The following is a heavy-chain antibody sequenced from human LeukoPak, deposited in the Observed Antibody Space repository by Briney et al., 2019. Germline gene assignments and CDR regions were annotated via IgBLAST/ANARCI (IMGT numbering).Heavy chain of an antibody. CDR1: GYTFTSYD. D-gene: IGHD3-16*02. J-gene: IGHJ4*02. CDR2: MNPNSGNT. CDR3: ARESFGPWVDYVWGSYRYTRFFDY. Sequence: ASVKVPCKASGYTFTSYDINWVRQATGQGLEWMGWMNPNSGNTGYAQKFQGRVTMTRNTSISTAYMELSSLRSEDTAVYYCARESFGPWVDYVWGSYRYTRFFDYWGQGTLVTVSS. V-gene: IGHV1-8*01.